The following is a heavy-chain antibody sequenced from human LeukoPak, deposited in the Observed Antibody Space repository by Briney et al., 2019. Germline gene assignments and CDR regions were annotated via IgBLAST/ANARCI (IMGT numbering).Heavy chain of an antibody. V-gene: IGHV4-38-2*02. J-gene: IGHJ4*02. CDR1: GYSISSGYY. CDR2: RHHSGST. Sequence: PSDTLSLTCTVSGYSISSGYYWGWIRQPPGKGLEWFGSRHHSGSTYYNPSLKSRVTISLDTSKNQFSLILNSVTAADTAVYYCARDSRGGNSYYFDSWGQGTLVTVSS. CDR3: ARDSRGGNSYYFDS. D-gene: IGHD4-23*01.